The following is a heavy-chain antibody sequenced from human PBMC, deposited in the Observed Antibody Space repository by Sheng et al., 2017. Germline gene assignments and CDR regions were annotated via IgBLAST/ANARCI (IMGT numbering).Heavy chain of an antibody. CDR2: IYYSGST. V-gene: IGHV4-39*07. CDR3: ARDWRLSGSLDY. D-gene: IGHD1-26*01. J-gene: IGHJ4*02. Sequence: QLQLQESGPGLVKPSETLSLTCTVSGGSISSSSYYWGWIRQPPGKGLEWIGSIYYSGSTYYNPSLKSRVTISVDTSKNQFSLKLSSVTAADTAVYYCARDWRLSGSLDYWGQGNPGSPSPQ. CDR1: GGSISSSSYY.